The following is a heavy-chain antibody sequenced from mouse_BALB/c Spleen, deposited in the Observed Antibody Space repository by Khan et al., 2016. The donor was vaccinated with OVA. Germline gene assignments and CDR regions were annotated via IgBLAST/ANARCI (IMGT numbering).Heavy chain of an antibody. D-gene: IGHD1-1*01. J-gene: IGHJ1*01. V-gene: IGHV5-9-3*01. CDR2: ISTGDTYT. CDR1: GFTFSTYA. CDR3: ARPPSTTVVATSYWFFDV. Sequence: EVELVESGGGLVKSGGSLKLSCAASGFTFSTYAMSWVRQTPEKRLEWVATISTGDTYTYYPDSVKGRFTISRDNAKNTLYLQMSSLRSEDTAMYSCARPPSTTVVATSYWFFDVWGAGTTVTVST.